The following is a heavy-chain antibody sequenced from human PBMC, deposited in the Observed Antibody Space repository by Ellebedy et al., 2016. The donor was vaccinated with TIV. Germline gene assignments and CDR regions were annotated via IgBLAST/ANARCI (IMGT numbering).Heavy chain of an antibody. CDR1: GGSISSSSYF. V-gene: IGHV4-39*07. Sequence: MPSETLSLTCTVSGGSISSSSYFWGWIRQPPGKGLEWIGRIFYSGTTYYNPSLKSRVTISVDTSKNQFSLELSSVTAADTAVYYCARILRGVNNGDYFDYWGQGTQVTASS. CDR3: ARILRGVNNGDYFDY. D-gene: IGHD3-3*01. J-gene: IGHJ4*02. CDR2: IFYSGTT.